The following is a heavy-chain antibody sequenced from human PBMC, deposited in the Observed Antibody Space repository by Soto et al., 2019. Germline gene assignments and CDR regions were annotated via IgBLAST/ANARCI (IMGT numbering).Heavy chain of an antibody. J-gene: IGHJ4*02. CDR1: GFSVSTDY. CDR3: ARDSISSGWYRRVDC. CDR2: IYAGGST. V-gene: IGHV3-66*01. Sequence: EVQLVESGGGLVQPGGSLRLSCIASGFSVSTDYMNWVRQAPGKGLEWVSVIYAGGSTYYANSVKGRFTISRDKSKNTLFLQLNNVRAEDTAMYYCARDSISSGWYRRVDCWGQGTLVTVSS. D-gene: IGHD6-19*01.